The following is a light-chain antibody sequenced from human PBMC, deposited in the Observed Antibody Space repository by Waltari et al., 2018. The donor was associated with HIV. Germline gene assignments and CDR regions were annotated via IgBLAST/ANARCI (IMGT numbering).Light chain of an antibody. V-gene: IGLV2-14*01. CDR3: ASFTGDNTLL. CDR1: DSDFGLDNF. J-gene: IGLJ3*02. Sequence: AVTQPASVSGPPGQSITISCTGDDSDFGLDNFVSCYQHHPNKRPRLIVYDVDSRTAEISARVAGSKSGHTASLNISGLRAEDEAHYYCASFTGDNTLLFGGGTKVTVL. CDR2: DVD.